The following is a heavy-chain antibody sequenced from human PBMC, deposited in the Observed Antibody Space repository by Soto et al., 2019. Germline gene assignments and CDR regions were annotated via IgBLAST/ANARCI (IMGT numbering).Heavy chain of an antibody. V-gene: IGHV1-8*01. Sequence: GASVKVSCKASGYTFTSYDINWVRQATGQGLEWMGWINPNSGNTGYAQKFQGRVTMTRNTSISTAYMELSSLRSEDTAVYYCARVPSKDIVVPILGDYYYGMDVWGQETTVTVSS. CDR1: GYTFTSYD. CDR3: ARVPSKDIVVPILGDYYYGMDV. CDR2: INPNSGNT. D-gene: IGHD2-15*01. J-gene: IGHJ6*02.